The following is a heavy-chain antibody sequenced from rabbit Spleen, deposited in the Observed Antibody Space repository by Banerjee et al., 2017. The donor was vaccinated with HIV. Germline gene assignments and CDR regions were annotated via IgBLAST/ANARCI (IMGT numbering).Heavy chain of an antibody. CDR1: GFSFSSSYY. V-gene: IGHV1S40*01. CDR2: IYADRSGST. CDR3: ARGSAAMTMVITGYYLSL. Sequence: QSLEESGGDLVKPEGSLTLTCTASGFSFSSSYYMCWVRQAPGKGLECIACIYADRSGSTYYANWAKGRFTISRTSSTTVTLQMTSLTAADTATYFCARGSAAMTMVITGYYLSLWGPGTLVTVS. D-gene: IGHD2-1*01. J-gene: IGHJ4*01.